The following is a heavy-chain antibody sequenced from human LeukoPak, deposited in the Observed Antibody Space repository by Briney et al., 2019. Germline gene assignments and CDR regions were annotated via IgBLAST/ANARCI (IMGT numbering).Heavy chain of an antibody. CDR2: IYYSGST. J-gene: IGHJ4*02. Sequence: PSETLSLTCTVSGGSISSYYWSWIRQPPGKGLEWIGYIYYSGSTNYNPSLKSRVTISVDTSKNQFSLKLSSVTAADTAVYYCARYKYSSSLIDYWGQGTLVTVSS. D-gene: IGHD6-13*01. CDR1: GGSISSYY. V-gene: IGHV4-59*01. CDR3: ARYKYSSSLIDY.